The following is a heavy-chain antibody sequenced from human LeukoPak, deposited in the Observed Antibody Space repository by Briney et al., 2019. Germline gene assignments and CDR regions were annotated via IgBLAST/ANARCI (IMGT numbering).Heavy chain of an antibody. D-gene: IGHD6-19*01. CDR2: IYYNGST. CDR1: GGSISNYY. J-gene: IGHJ4*02. V-gene: IGHV4-59*01. CDR3: ARVRYSSGWYGFDY. Sequence: SETLSLTCTVSGGSISNYYWSWIRQPPGTELEWIGYIYYNGSTNYNPSLKSRVTISVDTSKNQFSLKVSSVTAADTAVYYCARVRYSSGWYGFDYWGQGTLVTVSS.